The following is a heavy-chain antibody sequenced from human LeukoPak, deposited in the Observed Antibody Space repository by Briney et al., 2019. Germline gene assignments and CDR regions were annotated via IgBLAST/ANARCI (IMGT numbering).Heavy chain of an antibody. CDR3: AREFGGATDY. D-gene: IGHD3-16*01. CDR1: GFTFSSYA. J-gene: IGHJ4*02. V-gene: IGHV3-30-3*01. Sequence: QAGGSLRLSCAASGFTFSSYAMHWVRQAPGKGLEWVAVISYDGSNKYYADSVKGRFTISRDNSKNTLYLQMNSLRAEDTAVYYCAREFGGATDYWGQGTLVTVSS. CDR2: ISYDGSNK.